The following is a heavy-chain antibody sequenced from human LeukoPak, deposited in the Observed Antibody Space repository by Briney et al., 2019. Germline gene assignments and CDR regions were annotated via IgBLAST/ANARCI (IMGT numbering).Heavy chain of an antibody. V-gene: IGHV3-53*01. Sequence: PGGSLRLSCAASGFTVSSNYMSWVRQAPGKGLEWVSSIFPSSDEIHYADSVKGRFTISRDNSRSTLSLQMDSLRAEDTATYYCATYRQIQVPFEFWGQGTLVTVSS. CDR2: IFPSSDEI. CDR1: GFTVSSNY. D-gene: IGHD5-18*01. CDR3: ATYRQIQVPFEF. J-gene: IGHJ4*02.